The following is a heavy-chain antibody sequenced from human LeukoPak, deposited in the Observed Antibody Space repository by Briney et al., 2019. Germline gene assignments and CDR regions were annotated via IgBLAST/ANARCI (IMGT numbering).Heavy chain of an antibody. CDR3: VRGSGFYSYYGLDV. V-gene: IGHV3-20*01. J-gene: IGHJ6*02. Sequence: PGGSLRLSCAASGFTFDEFGMSWVRQVPGKGLEWVSTVNWNGGSTGYADSVKGRFTISRDNAKNSLYLQMNSLRVEDTAFYHCVRGSGFYSYYGLDVWGQGTTATVSS. CDR1: GFTFDEFG. CDR2: VNWNGGST.